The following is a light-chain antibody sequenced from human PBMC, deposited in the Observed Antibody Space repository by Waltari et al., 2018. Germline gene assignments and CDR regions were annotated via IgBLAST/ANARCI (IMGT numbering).Light chain of an antibody. CDR3: QSTDTSGTYVL. V-gene: IGLV3-25*03. Sequence: SYELTQPPSVSVSPGQTARITCSADASPNQYAYWYPQRPGQAPVLVIYKDSERPSGIPEGVAGSRAGTTVTLTISGVQAEDEADYYCQSTDTSGTYVLFGGGTKLTVL. J-gene: IGLJ2*01. CDR1: ASPNQY. CDR2: KDS.